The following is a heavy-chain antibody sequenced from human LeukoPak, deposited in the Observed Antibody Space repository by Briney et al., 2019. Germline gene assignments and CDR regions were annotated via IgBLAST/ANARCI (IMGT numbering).Heavy chain of an antibody. D-gene: IGHD1-1*01. V-gene: IGHV4-59*01. CDR3: ERDLELERNRWNYFES. Sequence: SETLSLTCTVPGGSISSFFWSWIRQPPGKGLEWLGCIDYRGSTQSNPSLKSRVTISVVTSKQLFSLELSAVTAPDTAVYYCERDLELERNRWNYFESWGQGTLVTVSS. CDR1: GGSISSFF. J-gene: IGHJ4*02. CDR2: IDYRGST.